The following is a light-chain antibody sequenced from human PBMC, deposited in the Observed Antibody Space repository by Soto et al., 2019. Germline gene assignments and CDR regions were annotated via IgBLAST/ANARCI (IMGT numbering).Light chain of an antibody. J-gene: IGKJ2*03. CDR2: GAS. CDR3: QQYGSSPYS. V-gene: IGKV3-20*01. CDR1: QSVSSSY. Sequence: LTQSPPFLSASVGDRVTITCRASQSVSSSYLAWYQQKPGQAPRLLIYGASNRATGIPDRFSGSRSGTDFTLTISRLEPEDFAVYYCQQYGSSPYSFGQGTKLEIK.